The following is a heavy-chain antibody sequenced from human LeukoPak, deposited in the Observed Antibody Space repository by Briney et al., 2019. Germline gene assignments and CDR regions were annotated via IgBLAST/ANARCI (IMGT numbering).Heavy chain of an antibody. J-gene: IGHJ4*02. CDR1: GFTFSSYE. Sequence: GGSLRLSCAASGFTFSSYEMNWVRQAPGKGLEWVSSISSSSSYIYYADSVKGRFTISRDNAKNSLYLQMNSLRAEDTAVYYCARVVTPRGYLDYWGQGTLVTVSS. V-gene: IGHV3-21*01. CDR2: ISSSSSYI. D-gene: IGHD4-23*01. CDR3: ARVVTPRGYLDY.